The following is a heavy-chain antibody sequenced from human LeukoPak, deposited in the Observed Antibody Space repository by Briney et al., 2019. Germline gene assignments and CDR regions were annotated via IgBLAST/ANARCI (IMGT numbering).Heavy chain of an antibody. CDR1: GFTFSSYW. V-gene: IGHV3-7*01. CDR2: IKQDGSEK. CDR3: ARPPEGYYYYYMGV. D-gene: IGHD1-14*01. J-gene: IGHJ6*03. Sequence: GGSLRLSCAASGFTFSSYWMSWVRQAPGKGLEWVANIKQDGSEKYYVDSVKGRFTISRDNAKNSLYLQMNSLRAEDTAVYYCARPPEGYYYYYMGVWGKGTTVTVSS.